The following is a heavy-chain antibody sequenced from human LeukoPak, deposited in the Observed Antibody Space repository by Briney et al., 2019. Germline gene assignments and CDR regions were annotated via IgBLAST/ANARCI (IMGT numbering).Heavy chain of an antibody. D-gene: IGHD1-26*01. Sequence: SETLSLTCSVSGGSISSGTYSWNWIRQPPGRGLEWIGFIYYSGSTYYKSSLKSRLSISVDTSKNHFSLNLSSVTAADTAVYYCARGRWYSGTYLGYYYMDVWGKGTTVTVSS. CDR2: IYYSGST. CDR1: GGSISSGTYS. J-gene: IGHJ6*03. CDR3: ARGRWYSGTYLGYYYMDV. V-gene: IGHV4-30-4*07.